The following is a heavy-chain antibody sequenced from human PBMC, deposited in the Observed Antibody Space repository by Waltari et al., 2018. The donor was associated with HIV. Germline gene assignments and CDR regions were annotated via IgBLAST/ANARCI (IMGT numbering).Heavy chain of an antibody. CDR1: GGSISSSSYY. CDR2: IYYSGST. V-gene: IGHV4-39*07. J-gene: IGHJ4*02. Sequence: QLQLQESGPGLVKPSETLSLTCTVPGGSISSSSYYWGWIRQPTGKGLEWIGSIYYSGSTYYDPSLKSRVTISVDTSKNQFSLKLSSVTAADTAVYYCARVDGFWSGYTFGYWGQGTLVTVSS. D-gene: IGHD3-3*01. CDR3: ARVDGFWSGYTFGY.